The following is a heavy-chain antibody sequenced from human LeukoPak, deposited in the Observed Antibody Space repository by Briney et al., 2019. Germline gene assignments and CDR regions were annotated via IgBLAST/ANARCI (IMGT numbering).Heavy chain of an antibody. Sequence: HPGGSLRLSCAVPGFTFSSYSMSWVRQAPGKGLEWVSTISRSGNSTYYPDSVKGRFTISRDNSKNRLYLQMNSLRAEDTALYYCSIYAWVDARWFDPWGQGTLVTVSS. D-gene: IGHD2-15*01. CDR1: GFTFSSYS. CDR3: SIYAWVDARWFDP. CDR2: ISRSGNST. J-gene: IGHJ5*02. V-gene: IGHV3-23*01.